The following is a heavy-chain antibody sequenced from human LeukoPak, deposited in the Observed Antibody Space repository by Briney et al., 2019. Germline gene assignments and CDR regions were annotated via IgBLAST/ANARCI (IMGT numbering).Heavy chain of an antibody. Sequence: GGSLRLSCAASGFTFSSYWMSWVRQAPGKGLEWVANIKQDGSEKYYVDSVKGRFTISRDNAKNSLYLQMNSLGAEDTAVYYCARLGNGDYSDYWGQGTLVTVSS. CDR1: GFTFSSYW. CDR2: IKQDGSEK. J-gene: IGHJ4*02. V-gene: IGHV3-7*01. D-gene: IGHD4-17*01. CDR3: ARLGNGDYSDY.